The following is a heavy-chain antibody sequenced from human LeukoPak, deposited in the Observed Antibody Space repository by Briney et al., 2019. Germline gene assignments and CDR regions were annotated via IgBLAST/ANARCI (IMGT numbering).Heavy chain of an antibody. CDR2: IKQDGSEK. D-gene: IGHD3-16*01. Sequence: GGSLRLSCAASGFTFRSYWMSWVRQAPGRGLEWVANIKQDGSEKYYVDSVKGRFTISRDNAKNSLYLQMNSLRAEDTAVYYCARGSYDYFDYWGQGTLVTVSS. CDR1: GFTFRSYW. CDR3: ARGSYDYFDY. V-gene: IGHV3-7*03. J-gene: IGHJ4*02.